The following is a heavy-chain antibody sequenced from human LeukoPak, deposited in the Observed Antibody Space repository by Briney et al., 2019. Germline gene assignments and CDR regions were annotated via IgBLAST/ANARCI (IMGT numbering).Heavy chain of an antibody. V-gene: IGHV3-48*03. J-gene: IGHJ4*02. CDR2: ISSSGSTI. CDR3: ATVRGSGDILTGYYLFQY. Sequence: GGSLRLSCAASGFTFSSYEMNWVRQAPGKGLEWVSYISSSGSTIYYADSVKGRFTISRDNAKNSLYLQMNSLRAEDTALYHCATVRGSGDILTGYYLFQYWGQGTPVTVSP. D-gene: IGHD3-9*01. CDR1: GFTFSSYE.